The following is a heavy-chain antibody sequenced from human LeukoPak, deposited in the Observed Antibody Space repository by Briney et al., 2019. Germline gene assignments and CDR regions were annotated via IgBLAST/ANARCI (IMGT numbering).Heavy chain of an antibody. J-gene: IGHJ4*02. V-gene: IGHV1-8*03. CDR3: ASPAPYNLRLGELSFDY. CDR2: MNPNSGNT. D-gene: IGHD3-16*02. Sequence: GASVKVSCKASGYTFTSYDINWVRQATGQGLEWMGWMNPNSGNTGYAQKFQGRVTITRNTSISTAYMELSSLRSEDTAMYYCASPAPYNLRLGELSFDYWGQGTLVTVSS. CDR1: GYTFTSYD.